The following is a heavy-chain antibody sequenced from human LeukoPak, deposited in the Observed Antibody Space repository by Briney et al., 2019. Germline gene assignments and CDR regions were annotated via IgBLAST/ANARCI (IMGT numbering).Heavy chain of an antibody. CDR2: ISLNGETT. CDR3: AQGYSSGWYTY. J-gene: IGHJ4*02. V-gene: IGHV3-23*01. D-gene: IGHD6-13*01. Sequence: GWSLRLSCAVSGFSVSSFGMSWVRQAPGKGLEWISAISLNGETTYYADSVKGRFIISRDNSENTLYLQLSILRAEDTAVYYCAQGYSSGWYTYWGQGSLVSVSS. CDR1: GFSVSSFG.